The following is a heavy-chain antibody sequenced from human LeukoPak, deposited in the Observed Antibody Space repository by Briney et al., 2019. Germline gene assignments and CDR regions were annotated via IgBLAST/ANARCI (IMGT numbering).Heavy chain of an antibody. CDR3: ARTYSSSSQYYYYMDV. CDR2: INHSGST. J-gene: IGHJ6*03. V-gene: IGHV4-34*01. CDR1: GGSFSGYY. Sequence: KPSETLSLTCAVYGGSFSGYYWSWIRQPPGKGLEWIGEINHSGSTNYNPSLKSRVTISLDTSKNQFSLKLSSVTAADTAVYYCARTYSSSSQYYYYMDVWGKGTTVTVSS. D-gene: IGHD6-6*01.